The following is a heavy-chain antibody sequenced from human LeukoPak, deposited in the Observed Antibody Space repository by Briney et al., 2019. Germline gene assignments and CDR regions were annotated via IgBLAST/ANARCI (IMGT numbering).Heavy chain of an antibody. D-gene: IGHD6-25*01. CDR3: AREAAGQWFDP. J-gene: IGHJ5*02. V-gene: IGHV4-4*02. CDR2: IYHSGST. Sequence: SGTLSLTCAASGDSISSSNWWTWVRQPPGKGLEWIGEIYHSGSTNYNPSLKSRVTMSLDKSKNQFSLKLTSVTAADTAVYYCAREAAGQWFDPWGQGTLVTVSS. CDR1: GDSISSSNW.